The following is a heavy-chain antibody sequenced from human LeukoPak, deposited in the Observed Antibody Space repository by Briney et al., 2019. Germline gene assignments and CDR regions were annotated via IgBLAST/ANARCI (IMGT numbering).Heavy chain of an antibody. J-gene: IGHJ4*02. CDR2: ISGSDGRT. Sequence: GGSLRLSCAASGFTFSNYAMSWVRQAPGKGLEWVSVISGSDGRTYYADSVKGRFTISRDNSRNTVSLQMNSLRAEDTAVYYCAWHDYGDSGWGQGTLVTVSS. D-gene: IGHD4-17*01. CDR1: GFTFSNYA. CDR3: AWHDYGDSG. V-gene: IGHV3-23*01.